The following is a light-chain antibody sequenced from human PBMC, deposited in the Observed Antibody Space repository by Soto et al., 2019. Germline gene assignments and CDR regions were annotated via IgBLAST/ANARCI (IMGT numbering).Light chain of an antibody. Sequence: QSALTQPASVSGSPGQSIAISCTGTSSDVGGYNYVSWYQQHPGKAPKLIIYDVSYRPSGVSNRFSGSKSGNTASLTISGLQAEDDADYHCCSYTSRSVYVFGTWTKLTVL. V-gene: IGLV2-14*01. CDR2: DVS. J-gene: IGLJ1*01. CDR1: SSDVGGYNY. CDR3: CSYTSRSVYV.